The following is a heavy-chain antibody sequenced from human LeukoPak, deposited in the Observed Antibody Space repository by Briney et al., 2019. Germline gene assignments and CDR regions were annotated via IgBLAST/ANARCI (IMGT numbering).Heavy chain of an antibody. CDR3: ARDQEGFDY. CDR2: INPSGDST. Sequence: ASVKVSCKASGYTFLTHYMHWVRQAPGQGLEWMGIINPSGDSTTYAQKFQGRVTMTRDTSTNTVHMELSSLRSEDTAVYYCARDQEGFDYWGQGTLVTVSS. CDR1: GYTFLTHY. V-gene: IGHV1-46*01. J-gene: IGHJ4*02.